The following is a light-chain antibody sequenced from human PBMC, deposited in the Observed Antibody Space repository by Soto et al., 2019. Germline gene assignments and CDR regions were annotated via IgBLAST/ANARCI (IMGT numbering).Light chain of an antibody. CDR2: EVS. CDR3: SSYTSSIPYV. V-gene: IGLV2-14*01. Sequence: ALTQPASVSGSPGQSITISCTGTSSDVGGYNYVSWYQQHPGKAPKLMIYEVSNRPSGVSNRFSGSKSGNTASLTISGLQAEDEADYYCSSYTSSIPYVFGTGTKVTVL. CDR1: SSDVGGYNY. J-gene: IGLJ1*01.